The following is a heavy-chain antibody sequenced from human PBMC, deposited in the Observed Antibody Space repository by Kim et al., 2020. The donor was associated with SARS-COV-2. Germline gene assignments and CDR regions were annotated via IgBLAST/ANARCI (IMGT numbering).Heavy chain of an antibody. CDR2: ISYDGNNK. CDR1: GFTFSSYA. J-gene: IGHJ4*02. V-gene: IGHV3-30-3*01. CDR3: ARESVGAATY. Sequence: GGSLRLSCAASGFTFSSYAMHLVRQAPGKGLEWVAVISYDGNNKYYADSVKGRFTISRDNSKNTLYLQMNSLRAEDTAVYYCARESVGAATYWGQGTLVTVSS. D-gene: IGHD1-26*01.